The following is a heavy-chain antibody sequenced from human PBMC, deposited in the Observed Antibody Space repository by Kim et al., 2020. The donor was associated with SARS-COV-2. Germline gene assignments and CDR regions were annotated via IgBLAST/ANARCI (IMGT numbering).Heavy chain of an antibody. CDR2: TT. D-gene: IGHD6-13*01. CDR3: TLVRGIAAAR. Sequence: TTEYAASVKGRFTISRDDSKSIAYLQMNSLKTEDTAVYYCTLVRGIAAARWGQGTLVTVSS. V-gene: IGHV3-49*02. J-gene: IGHJ4*02.